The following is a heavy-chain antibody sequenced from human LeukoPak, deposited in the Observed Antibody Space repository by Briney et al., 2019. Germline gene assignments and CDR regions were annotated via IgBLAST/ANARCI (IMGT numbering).Heavy chain of an antibody. CDR2: IYYSGST. V-gene: IGHV4-39*01. J-gene: IGHJ4*02. CDR3: ARGRYDFWSGYYYFDY. CDR1: GGSISAYY. Sequence: SETLSLTCTVSGGSISAYYWGWIRQPPGKGLEWIGSIYYSGSTYYNPSLKSRVTISVDTSKNQFSLKLSSVTAADTAVYYCARGRYDFWSGYYYFDYWGQGTLVTVSS. D-gene: IGHD3-3*01.